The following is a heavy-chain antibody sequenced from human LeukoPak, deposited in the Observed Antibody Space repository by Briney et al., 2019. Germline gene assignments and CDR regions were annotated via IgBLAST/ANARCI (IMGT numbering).Heavy chain of an antibody. CDR2: ISSSSSYI. CDR1: GFTFSSYN. Sequence: GGSLRLSCAASGFTFSSYNMNWVRQAPGKGLAWVSSISSSSSYIYYADSVKGRFTISRDNAKNSLYLQMNSLRAEDTAVYYCARFPEPGWNYRSFDPWGQGTLVTVSS. CDR3: ARFPEPGWNYRSFDP. D-gene: IGHD1-7*01. V-gene: IGHV3-21*01. J-gene: IGHJ5*02.